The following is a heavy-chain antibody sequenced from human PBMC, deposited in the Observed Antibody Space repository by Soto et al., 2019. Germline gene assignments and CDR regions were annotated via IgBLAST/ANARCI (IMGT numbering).Heavy chain of an antibody. CDR3: AKGHGDESLFDP. CDR2: ISLSGASA. J-gene: IGHJ5*02. D-gene: IGHD4-17*01. Sequence: GGSLRLSCAASGFTFTSHAMYWVRQAPGRGLEWVSKISLSGASADYVDSVKGRFTISRDTSKNILYPQMNSLRVEDTAIYYCAKGHGDESLFDPWGQGSLVTGSS. CDR1: GFTFTSHA. V-gene: IGHV3-23*01.